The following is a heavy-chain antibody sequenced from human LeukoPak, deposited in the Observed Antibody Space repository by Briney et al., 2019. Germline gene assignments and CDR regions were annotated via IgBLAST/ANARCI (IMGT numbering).Heavy chain of an antibody. Sequence: GGSLRLSCAASGFTFSNAWMTWVRQAPGTGLEWVGRIKSIPDGGTPSYAAPVKGRFTISRDDSKNTLYLQMSSLQTEDTAVYYCTTEKGGAFGPWGQGTMVTVSS. CDR3: TTEKGGAFGP. D-gene: IGHD3-16*01. CDR2: IKSIPDGGTP. J-gene: IGHJ3*01. V-gene: IGHV3-15*01. CDR1: GFTFSNAW.